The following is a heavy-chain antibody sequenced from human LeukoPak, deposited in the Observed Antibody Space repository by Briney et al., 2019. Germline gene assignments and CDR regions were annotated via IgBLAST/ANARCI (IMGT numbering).Heavy chain of an antibody. Sequence: GGSLRLSCAASGFTFSFYSMNWVRQAPGKGLEWVSSISSDSRYIYYADSVKGRFTISRDNAKNSLYLQMNSLRAEDTAVYYCTLAAADGNHWFDPWGQGTLVTVSS. V-gene: IGHV3-21*01. J-gene: IGHJ5*02. CDR1: GFTFSFYS. CDR2: ISSDSRYI. CDR3: TLAAADGNHWFDP. D-gene: IGHD6-13*01.